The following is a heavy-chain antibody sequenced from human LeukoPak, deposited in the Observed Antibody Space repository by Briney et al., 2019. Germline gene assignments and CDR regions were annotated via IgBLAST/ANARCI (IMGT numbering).Heavy chain of an antibody. CDR2: LSGSGGDT. V-gene: IGHV3-23*01. CDR1: GFTFSSYA. D-gene: IGHD5-24*01. Sequence: GGSLRLSCAASGFTFSSYAMSWVRQAPGKGLEWVSALSGSGGDTYYADSVKGRFTISRDNSKNTLYLQMNSLRAEDTAVYYCTVQRGGDGYNTFDYWGQGTLVTVSS. J-gene: IGHJ4*02. CDR3: TVQRGGDGYNTFDY.